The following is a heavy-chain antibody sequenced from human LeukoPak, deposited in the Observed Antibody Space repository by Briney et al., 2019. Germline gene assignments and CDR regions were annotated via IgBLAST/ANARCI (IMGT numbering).Heavy chain of an antibody. CDR3: AGGIWFGELGEIGY. J-gene: IGHJ4*02. CDR1: AGSISSYY. D-gene: IGHD3-10*01. V-gene: IGHV4-59*01. CDR2: IYYSGST. Sequence: SETLSLTCTVSAGSISSYYWSWIRQPPGKGLEWFGYIYYSGSTNYNTSLKSRVTISVDASKNQFSLKLSSVTAADTAVYYCAGGIWFGELGEIGYWGQGTLVTVSS.